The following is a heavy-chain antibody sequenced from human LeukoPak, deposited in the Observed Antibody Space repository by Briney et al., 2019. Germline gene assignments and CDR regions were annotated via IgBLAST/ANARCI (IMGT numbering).Heavy chain of an antibody. CDR2: IYYSGST. J-gene: IGHJ4*02. Sequence: SETLSLTCTVSGGSISSYYWSWIRQPPGKGLEWIGYIYYSGSTNYNPTLKSRVTISVDTSKNQFSLKLSSVTAADTAVYYYARAYSSGWADYWGQGTLVTVSS. D-gene: IGHD6-19*01. CDR3: ARAYSSGWADY. V-gene: IGHV4-59*01. CDR1: GGSISSYY.